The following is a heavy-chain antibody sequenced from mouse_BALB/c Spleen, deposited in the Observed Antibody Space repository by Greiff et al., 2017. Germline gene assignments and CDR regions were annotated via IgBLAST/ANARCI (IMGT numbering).Heavy chain of an antibody. CDR1: GFDFSRYW. V-gene: IGHV4-1*02. CDR3: ARLYYGSRAY. D-gene: IGHD1-1*01. Sequence: EVKLLESGGGLVQPGGSLKLSCAASGFDFSRYWMSWVRQAPGKGLEWIGEINPDSSTINYTPSLKDKFIISRDNAKNTLYLQMSKVRSEDTALYYCARLYYGSRAYWGQGTLVTVSA. CDR2: INPDSSTI. J-gene: IGHJ3*01.